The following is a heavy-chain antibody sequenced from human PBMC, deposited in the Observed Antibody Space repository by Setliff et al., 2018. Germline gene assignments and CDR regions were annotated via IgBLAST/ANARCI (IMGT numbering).Heavy chain of an antibody. CDR3: ARGGGSYRAGNSRPTYWFDP. CDR1: GGTFSSYV. J-gene: IGHJ5*02. CDR2: IRPNGGGT. V-gene: IGHV1-2*02. D-gene: IGHD2-21*01. Sequence: ASVKVSCKASGGTFSSYVISWVREAPGQGLEWMGGIRPNGGGTHYAQKFQGRVTMTRDTANSTVYMDLSSLTSDDTAIYYCARGGGSYRAGNSRPTYWFDPWGQGTLVTVSS.